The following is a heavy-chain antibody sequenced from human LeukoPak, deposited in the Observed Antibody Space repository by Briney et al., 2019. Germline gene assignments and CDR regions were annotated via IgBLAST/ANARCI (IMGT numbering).Heavy chain of an antibody. J-gene: IGHJ5*02. CDR3: ARGPRVRWFDP. CDR2: INHGGST. Sequence: SETLSLTCAVYGGSFSGYYWSWLRQPPGKGLEWIGEINHGGSTNYNPSLKSRVTISVDTSKNQSSLKLSSVAAADTAVYYCARGPRVRWFDPWGQGTLVTVSS. CDR1: GGSFSGYY. V-gene: IGHV4-34*01.